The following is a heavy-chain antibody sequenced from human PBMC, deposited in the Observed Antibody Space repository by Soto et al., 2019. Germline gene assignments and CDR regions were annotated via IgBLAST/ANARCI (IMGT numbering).Heavy chain of an antibody. CDR2: IYYSGST. Sequence: SEPLSLTCTVSGGSISSYYWSWIRQPPGKGLEWIGYIYYSGSTDYNPSLKSRVTISVDTSKNQFSLKLSSVTAADTAVYYCARGKIVVVPAAPRGMDVWGQGTTVT. D-gene: IGHD2-2*01. J-gene: IGHJ6*02. CDR3: ARGKIVVVPAAPRGMDV. CDR1: GGSISSYY. V-gene: IGHV4-59*12.